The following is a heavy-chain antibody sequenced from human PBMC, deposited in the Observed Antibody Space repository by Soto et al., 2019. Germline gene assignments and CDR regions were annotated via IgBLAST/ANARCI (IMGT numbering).Heavy chain of an antibody. Sequence: GGYLRLSCAASGLTFSNYAMGWVRQAPGKGLEWVSTISGRGGNTYYADSVKGRFTISRDNSRNTLYLQMDSLRVEDSAVYSCAKAGCSGGTCYLYYFDYWGQGALVTVS. J-gene: IGHJ4*02. V-gene: IGHV3-23*01. CDR3: AKAGCSGGTCYLYYFDY. D-gene: IGHD2-15*01. CDR1: GLTFSNYA. CDR2: ISGRGGNT.